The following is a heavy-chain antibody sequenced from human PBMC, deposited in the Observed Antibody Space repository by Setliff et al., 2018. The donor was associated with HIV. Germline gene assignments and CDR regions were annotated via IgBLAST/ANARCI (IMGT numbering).Heavy chain of an antibody. CDR2: ISPYNGNT. CDR3: ARDRIPSKWLLESDY. V-gene: IGHV1-18*01. J-gene: IGHJ4*02. D-gene: IGHD3-22*01. Sequence: ASVKVSCKASGYTFTNFGITWVRQAPGQGLEWMGWISPYNGNTNYAPELHGRVTMTTDTSTSTASLELRSLRSDDTAVYYCARDRIPSKWLLESDYWGEGTLVTVSS. CDR1: GYTFTNFG.